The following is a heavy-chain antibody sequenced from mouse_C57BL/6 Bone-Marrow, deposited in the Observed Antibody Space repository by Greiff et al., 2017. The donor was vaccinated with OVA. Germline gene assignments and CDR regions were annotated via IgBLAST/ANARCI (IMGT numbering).Heavy chain of an antibody. J-gene: IGHJ3*01. Sequence: EVQLVESGGGLVQPGGSLKLSCAASGFTFSDYYMYWVRQTPEKRLEWVAYISNGGGSTYYPDTVKGRFTISRDNAKNTLYLQMSRLKSEDTAMYYGARSLLGWIAYWGQGTLVTVSA. CDR1: GFTFSDYY. V-gene: IGHV5-12*01. D-gene: IGHD6-1*01. CDR3: ARSLLGWIAY. CDR2: ISNGGGST.